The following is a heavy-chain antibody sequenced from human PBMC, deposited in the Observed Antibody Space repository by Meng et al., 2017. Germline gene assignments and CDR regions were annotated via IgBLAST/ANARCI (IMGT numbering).Heavy chain of an antibody. CDR1: GYTFTSYG. V-gene: IGHV1-18*01. J-gene: IGHJ4*02. Sequence: QVQVVRSGPEVKKPGASVKVSCKPSGYTFTSYGISWVRQAPGQGLEWMGWISAYNGNTNYAQKLQGRVTMTTDTSTSTAYMELRSLRSDDTAVYYCARSIVATMVFDYWGQGTLVTVSS. D-gene: IGHD5-12*01. CDR2: ISAYNGNT. CDR3: ARSIVATMVFDY.